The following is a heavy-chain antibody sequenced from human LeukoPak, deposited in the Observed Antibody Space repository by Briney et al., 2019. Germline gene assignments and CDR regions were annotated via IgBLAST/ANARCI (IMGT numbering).Heavy chain of an antibody. CDR3: TRGPHYYHGNPHDF. V-gene: IGHV3-53*01. CDR2: IYSGGST. D-gene: IGHD4-23*01. J-gene: IGHJ4*02. Sequence: GGSLRLSCAASGFTVSSNYMSWVRQAPGKGLEWVSVIYSGGSTYYADSVKGRFTISRDDSNSIAYLQMNSLIIEDTAVYFCTRGPHYYHGNPHDFWGQGTRVTVSS. CDR1: GFTVSSNY.